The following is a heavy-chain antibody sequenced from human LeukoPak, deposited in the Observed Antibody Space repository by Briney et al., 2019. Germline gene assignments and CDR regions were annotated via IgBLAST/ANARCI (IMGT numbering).Heavy chain of an antibody. CDR3: ATSLSGWGTYHDLDV. D-gene: IGHD6-19*01. J-gene: IGHJ6*03. V-gene: IGHV3-48*03. Sequence: GGSLRLSCAGSGFTVSSFEINWVRQAPGKGLEWVSFIAVDRTTFYADSVKGRFTLSRDNAKNSLYLQMNSLRAEDTAVYYCATSLSGWGTYHDLDVWGKGTTVTISS. CDR1: GFTVSSFE. CDR2: IAVDRTT.